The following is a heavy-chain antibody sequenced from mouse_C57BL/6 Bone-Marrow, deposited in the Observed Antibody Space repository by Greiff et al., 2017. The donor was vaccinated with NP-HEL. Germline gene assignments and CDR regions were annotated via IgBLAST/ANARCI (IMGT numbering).Heavy chain of an antibody. CDR2: INPYNGGT. Sequence: VQLQQPGPVLVKPGASVKMSCKASGYTFTDYYMNWVKQSHGKSLEWIGVINPYNGGTSYNQKFKGKATLTVDKSSSTAYMELNSLTSEDSAVYYCARGVTTVPYYFDYWGQGTTLTVSS. J-gene: IGHJ2*01. V-gene: IGHV1-19*01. CDR3: ARGVTTVPYYFDY. D-gene: IGHD1-1*01. CDR1: GYTFTDYY.